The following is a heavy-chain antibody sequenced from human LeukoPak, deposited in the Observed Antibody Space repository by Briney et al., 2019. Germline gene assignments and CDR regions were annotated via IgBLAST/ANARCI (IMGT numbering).Heavy chain of an antibody. CDR1: GCTGSSYY. V-gene: IGHV3-53*01. CDR2: VHSIGTT. D-gene: IGHD6-6*01. J-gene: IGHJ4*02. Sequence: PGGSLRLSCAASGCTGSSYYMSWVRQAPGKGLEWVSVVHSIGTTSYADSVKGRFTISRDNSKITLYLQMNSLRAEDTAVYYCAKGRSSSPSFDYWGQGTLVTVSS. CDR3: AKGRSSSPSFDY.